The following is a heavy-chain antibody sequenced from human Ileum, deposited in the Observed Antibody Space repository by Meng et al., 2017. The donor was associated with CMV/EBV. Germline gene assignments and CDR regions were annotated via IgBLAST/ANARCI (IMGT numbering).Heavy chain of an antibody. V-gene: IGHV1-2*02. CDR2: INPNSGGT. CDR3: ARDWWNGNSDYFDY. J-gene: IGHJ4*02. D-gene: IGHD4-23*01. Sequence: QVQLVQSGAGVKKPGASVKVSCKASAYTFTGYYMQWVRQAPGQGLEWMGWINPNSGGTEYAEKFQGRVTMTRDTSISTVYMELNSLRFDDTAVHYCARDWWNGNSDYFDYWGQGTLVTVSS. CDR1: AYTFTGYY.